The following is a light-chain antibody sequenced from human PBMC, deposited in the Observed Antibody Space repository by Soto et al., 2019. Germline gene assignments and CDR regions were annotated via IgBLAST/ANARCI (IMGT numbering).Light chain of an antibody. J-gene: IGKJ4*01. V-gene: IGKV3-15*01. CDR3: QQYIRWPLT. CDR1: QSVSSN. Sequence: EMVMTQSPATVSVSPLGIAARSCMASQSVSSNLAWYQQKPGQAPSLLIYGASTRATGTPARFSGSGSGTEFTLTISSLQSEDFAVYYCQQYIRWPLTFGGGTKVDIK. CDR2: GAS.